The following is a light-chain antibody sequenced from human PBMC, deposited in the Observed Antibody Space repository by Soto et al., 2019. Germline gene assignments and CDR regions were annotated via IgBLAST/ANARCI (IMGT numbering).Light chain of an antibody. CDR3: AAWDDSLNGVL. Sequence: QSVLTQPPSASGTPGQRVTISCSGSSSNIGSNPVHWYQQVPGTAPKLLIHNNNQRPSAVPARFSGSKSGTSASLAISGLQSEDEADYYCAAWDDSLNGVLFGGGTKLTVL. CDR1: SSNIGSNP. V-gene: IGLV1-44*01. CDR2: NNN. J-gene: IGLJ2*01.